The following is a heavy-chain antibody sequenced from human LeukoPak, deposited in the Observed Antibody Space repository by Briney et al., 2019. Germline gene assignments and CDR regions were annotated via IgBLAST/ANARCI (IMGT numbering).Heavy chain of an antibody. J-gene: IGHJ4*02. Sequence: PSETLSVTCTVSGASISSYYWNWIRQTPSNGLEWIASIYNGGNINYNPSLKSRVTISMDTSKSHFSLSLSSVTAADTAVYFCARASDIAVTGFDCWGQGLLVTVSA. CDR2: IYNGGNI. CDR3: ARASDIAVTGFDC. V-gene: IGHV4-59*01. D-gene: IGHD6-19*01. CDR1: GASISSYY.